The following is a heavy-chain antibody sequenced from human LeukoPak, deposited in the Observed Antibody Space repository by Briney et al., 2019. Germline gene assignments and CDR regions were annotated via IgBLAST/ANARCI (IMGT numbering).Heavy chain of an antibody. J-gene: IGHJ5*02. CDR3: ARDSVMGATTNWFDP. Sequence: ASVKVSCKASGYTFTSYGISWVRQAPGQGLEWMGWISVYNGNTNYAQKLQGRVTMTTDTSTSTAYMELRSLRSDDTAVYYCARDSVMGATTNWFDPWGQGTLVTVSS. CDR2: ISVYNGNT. CDR1: GYTFTSYG. D-gene: IGHD1-26*01. V-gene: IGHV1-18*01.